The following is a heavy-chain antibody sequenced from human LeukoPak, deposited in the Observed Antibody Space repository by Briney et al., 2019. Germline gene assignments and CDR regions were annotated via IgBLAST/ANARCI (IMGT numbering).Heavy chain of an antibody. J-gene: IGHJ6*02. CDR3: ARDRVYYDFWSGYYRYYYYGMDV. D-gene: IGHD3-3*01. V-gene: IGHV3-21*01. CDR1: GFTFGSYS. CDR2: ISSSSYI. Sequence: PGGSLRLSCAASGFTFGSYSMNWVRQAPGKGLEWVSSISSSSYIYYADSVKGRFTISRDNAKNSLYLQMNSLRAEDTAVYYCARDRVYYDFWSGYYRYYYYGMDVWGQGTTVTVSS.